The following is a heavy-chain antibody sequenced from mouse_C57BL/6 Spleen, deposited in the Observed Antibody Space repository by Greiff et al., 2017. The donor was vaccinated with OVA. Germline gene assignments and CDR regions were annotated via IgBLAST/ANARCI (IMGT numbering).Heavy chain of an antibody. J-gene: IGHJ3*01. D-gene: IGHD2-3*01. CDR1: GYAFTNYL. V-gene: IGHV1-54*01. CDR2: INPGSGGT. CDR3: ARFDGYTGFAY. Sequence: QVQLQQSGAELVRPGTSVKVSCKASGYAFTNYLIEWVKQRPGQGLEWIGVINPGSGGTNYNEKFKGKATLTADKSSSTAYMQLSRLTSEDSAVYFCARFDGYTGFAYWGQGTLVTVSA.